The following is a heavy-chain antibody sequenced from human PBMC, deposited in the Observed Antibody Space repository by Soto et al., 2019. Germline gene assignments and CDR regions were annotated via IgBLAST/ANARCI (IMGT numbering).Heavy chain of an antibody. D-gene: IGHD2-15*01. CDR1: GGSISSGGYY. CDR3: ARRHCSGGRRYVGPYCFDT. V-gene: IGHV4-31*03. J-gene: IGHJ5*02. Sequence: SETLSLTCTVSGGSISSGGYYWSWIRQHPGKGLEWIGYIYYSGSTYYNPSLKSRVTISVDTSKNRFSLKLSSVTAADTAVYYCARRHCSGGRRYVGPYCFDTWGQGTLVTVSS. CDR2: IYYSGST.